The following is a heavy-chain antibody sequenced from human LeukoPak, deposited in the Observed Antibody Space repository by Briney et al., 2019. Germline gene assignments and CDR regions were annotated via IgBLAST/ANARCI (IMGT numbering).Heavy chain of an antibody. V-gene: IGHV3-23*01. CDR3: ATDGDYDWNYRSGFDS. Sequence: GGSLRLSCAASGFTFSSYAMSWVRQAPGKGLEWVSAIGGSGGSIYYADSVKGRFTISRDNAKNSLYLQMNSLRVEDTAVYYCATDGDYDWNYRSGFDSWGQGTQVIVSS. CDR1: GFTFSSYA. J-gene: IGHJ4*02. CDR2: IGGSGGSI. D-gene: IGHD1-7*01.